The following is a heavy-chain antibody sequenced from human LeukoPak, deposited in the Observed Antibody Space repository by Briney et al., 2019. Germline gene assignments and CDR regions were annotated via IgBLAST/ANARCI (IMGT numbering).Heavy chain of an antibody. V-gene: IGHV1-24*01. CDR2: FDPEDGET. CDR3: ATAPNPYIVVVPAAMPNWFDP. D-gene: IGHD2-2*01. J-gene: IGHJ5*02. CDR1: GYTLAELS. Sequence: GASVKVSCKVSGYTLAELSMHWVRQAPGKGLEWMGGFDPEDGETIYAQKFQGRVTMTEDTSTDTAYMELSSLRSEDTAVYYCATAPNPYIVVVPAAMPNWFDPWGQGTLVTVSS.